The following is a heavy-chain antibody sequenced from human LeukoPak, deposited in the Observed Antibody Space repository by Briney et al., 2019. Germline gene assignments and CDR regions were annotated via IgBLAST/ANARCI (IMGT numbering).Heavy chain of an antibody. Sequence: PSETLSLTCTVSGGSISSSYWSWIRQPAGKGLEWIGRIYTSGSTNYNPSLKSRVSMSVDASKNQCSLKLSSVTAADTAVYYCAREGDFWSGYPSGPFDYWGQGALVTVSS. V-gene: IGHV4-4*07. J-gene: IGHJ4*02. D-gene: IGHD3-3*01. CDR3: AREGDFWSGYPSGPFDY. CDR1: GGSISSSY. CDR2: IYTSGST.